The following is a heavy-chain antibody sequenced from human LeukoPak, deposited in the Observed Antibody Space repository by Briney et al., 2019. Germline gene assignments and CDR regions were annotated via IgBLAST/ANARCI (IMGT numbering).Heavy chain of an antibody. CDR3: ARGPPQMIVPIY. D-gene: IGHD3-22*01. CDR1: GFTFNNFA. V-gene: IGHV3-30*14. Sequence: TGGSLRLSCAASGFTFNNFAMHWVRQAPGKGLEWVAVISSDGGDKYYADSVKGRFTISRDNSKNTLYLQMNSLRVEDTAVYYCARGPPQMIVPIYWGQGTLVTVSS. CDR2: ISSDGGDK. J-gene: IGHJ4*02.